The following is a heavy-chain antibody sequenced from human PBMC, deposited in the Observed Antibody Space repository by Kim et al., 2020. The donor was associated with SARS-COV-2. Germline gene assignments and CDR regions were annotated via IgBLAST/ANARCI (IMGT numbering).Heavy chain of an antibody. J-gene: IGHJ4*02. CDR1: GGSFSGYY. CDR3: ARGTGGSSGHIDY. CDR2: INHSGST. Sequence: SETLSLTCAVYGGSFSGYYWSWIRQPPGKGLEWIGEINHSGSTNYNPSLKSRVTISVDTSKNQFSLKLSSVTAADTAVYYCARGTGGSSGHIDYWGQGTLVTVSS. V-gene: IGHV4-34*01. D-gene: IGHD3-22*01.